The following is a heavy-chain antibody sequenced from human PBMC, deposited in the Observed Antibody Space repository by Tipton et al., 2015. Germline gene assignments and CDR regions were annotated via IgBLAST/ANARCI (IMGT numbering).Heavy chain of an antibody. CDR1: GGSVTSGSYY. CDR2: ISYTDGA. Sequence: TLSLTCTVSGGSVTSGSYYWSWIRQPPGKGLEWIGYISYTDGAHYNPALKSRVTISVDTSKNQFSLTLNSVAAADTAVYYCARDLEHGMDVWGNGTTVTVSS. V-gene: IGHV4-61*01. D-gene: IGHD5-24*01. J-gene: IGHJ6*04. CDR3: ARDLEHGMDV.